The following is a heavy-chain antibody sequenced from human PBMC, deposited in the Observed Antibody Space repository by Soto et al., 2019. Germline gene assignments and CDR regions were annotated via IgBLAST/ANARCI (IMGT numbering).Heavy chain of an antibody. Sequence: GASVKVSCKASGYTFTSYDINWVRQATGQGLEWMGWMNPNSGNTGYAQKFQGRVTMTRNTSISTAYMELSSLRSEDTAVYYCAGPRYCSSTSCPYGMDVWGQGTTVTVSS. CDR3: AGPRYCSSTSCPYGMDV. D-gene: IGHD2-2*01. CDR1: GYTFTSYD. J-gene: IGHJ6*02. CDR2: MNPNSGNT. V-gene: IGHV1-8*01.